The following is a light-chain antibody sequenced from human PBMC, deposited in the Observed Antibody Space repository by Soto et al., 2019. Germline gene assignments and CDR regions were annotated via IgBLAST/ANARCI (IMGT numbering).Light chain of an antibody. V-gene: IGLV2-14*01. CDR3: SSYTSSSTIYV. CDR1: SSDVGGYNY. CDR2: DVS. Sequence: QSALTQPASVAGSPGQSIPISCTGTSSDVGGYNYVSWYQQHPGKAPKLMIYDVSNRPSGVSNRFSGSKSGNTASLTISGLQAEDEADYYCSSYTSSSTIYVFGTGTKLTVL. J-gene: IGLJ1*01.